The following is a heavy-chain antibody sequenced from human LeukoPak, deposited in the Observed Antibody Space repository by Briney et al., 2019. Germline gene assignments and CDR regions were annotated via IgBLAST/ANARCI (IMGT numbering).Heavy chain of an antibody. D-gene: IGHD3-10*01. CDR2: INTDGTTT. CDR3: VRSFSGPADY. V-gene: IGHV3-74*01. CDR1: GFTFITHW. J-gene: IGHJ4*02. Sequence: PGASLRLSCAASGFTFITHWFHWVRHAPGKGLVWVSRINTDGTTTNYADSVKGRFTISRDGTKSTLYLQMNSLRAEDTAVYYCVRSFSGPADYWGQGTQVTVSS.